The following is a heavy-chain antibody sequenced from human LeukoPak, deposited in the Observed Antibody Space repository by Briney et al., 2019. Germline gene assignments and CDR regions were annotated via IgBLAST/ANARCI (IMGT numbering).Heavy chain of an antibody. J-gene: IGHJ4*02. Sequence: PGGSLRLSCVVSGFPFSESWMSWVRQAPGKGLGWVASLNLDGSDKYYVDSVKGRFTISRDNANSMLYLQMNSLRAEDSAVYYCAKDFVGPDDYWGQGTLVTVSS. D-gene: IGHD1-26*01. CDR2: LNLDGSDK. CDR1: GFPFSESW. CDR3: AKDFVGPDDY. V-gene: IGHV3-7*01.